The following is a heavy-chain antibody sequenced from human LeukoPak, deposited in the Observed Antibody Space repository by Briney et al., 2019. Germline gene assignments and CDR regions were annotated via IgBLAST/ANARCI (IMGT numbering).Heavy chain of an antibody. J-gene: IGHJ4*02. V-gene: IGHV3-53*04. Sequence: QPGGSLRLSCAASGFTVSSNYMSWVRQAPGKGLEWVSVIYSGGSTYYADSVKGRFTISRHNSKNTLYLRMNSLSAEDTAVYYCARVWGSSGYFLGYYFDYWGQGTLVTVSS. CDR3: ARVWGSSGYFLGYYFDY. D-gene: IGHD3-22*01. CDR2: IYSGGST. CDR1: GFTVSSNY.